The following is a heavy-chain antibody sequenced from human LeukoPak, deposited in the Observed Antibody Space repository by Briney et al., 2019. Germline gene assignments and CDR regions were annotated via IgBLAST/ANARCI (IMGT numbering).Heavy chain of an antibody. CDR3: AKCSASYDNDALDM. Sequence: GGSLRLSCAASGFTFTSYAMNWVRQAPGKGLEWVAFIRGGGAGARYADAAKGRFPISRANSKNTLYLHMDTLRVEDTATYYCAKCSASYDNDALDMWGQGTVVIVSS. CDR1: GFTFTSYA. V-gene: IGHV3-23*01. D-gene: IGHD3-10*02. CDR2: IRGGGAGA. J-gene: IGHJ3*02.